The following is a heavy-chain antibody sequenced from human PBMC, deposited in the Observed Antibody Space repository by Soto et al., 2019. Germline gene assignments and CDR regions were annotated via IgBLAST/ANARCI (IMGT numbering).Heavy chain of an antibody. D-gene: IGHD1-1*01. V-gene: IGHV4-4*02. CDR2: IDHSGST. CDR3: ARDGRYNWNGVDP. Sequence: QVQLQESGPGLVKPSGTLSLTCAVSGGSISSSNWCSWVRQPPGKGLEWIGEIDHSGSTNYNTSRKSRVIISVDKSKNQFSLKLSSVTAADTAVYYCARDGRYNWNGVDPWGQGTLVTVSS. CDR1: GGSISSSNW. J-gene: IGHJ5*02.